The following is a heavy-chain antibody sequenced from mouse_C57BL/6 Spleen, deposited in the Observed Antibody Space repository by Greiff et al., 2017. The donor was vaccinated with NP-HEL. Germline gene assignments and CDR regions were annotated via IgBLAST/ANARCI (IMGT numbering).Heavy chain of an antibody. CDR1: GYTFTSYW. D-gene: IGHD2-5*01. CDR3: ARGPLDSNYYFDY. V-gene: IGHV1-50*01. Sequence: QVHVKQPGAELVKPGASVKLSCKASGYTFTSYWMQWVKQRPGQGLEWIGEIDPSDSYTNYNQKFKGKATLTVDTSSSTAYMQLSSLTSEDSAVYYCARGPLDSNYYFDYWGQGTTLTVSS. J-gene: IGHJ2*01. CDR2: IDPSDSYT.